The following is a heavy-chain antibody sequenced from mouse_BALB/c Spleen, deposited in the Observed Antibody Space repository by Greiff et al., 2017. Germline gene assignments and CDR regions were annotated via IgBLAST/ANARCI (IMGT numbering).Heavy chain of an antibody. V-gene: IGHV1-9*01. J-gene: IGHJ3*01. CDR2: ILPGSGST. CDR3: ARDGSLYPY. Sequence: QVQLQQSGAELMKPGASVKISCKATGYTFSSYWIEWVKQRPGHGLEWIGEILPGSGSTNYNEKFKGKATFTADTSSNTAYMQLSSLTSEDSAVYYCARDGSLYPYWGQGTLVTVSA. CDR1: GYTFSSYW. D-gene: IGHD2-3*01.